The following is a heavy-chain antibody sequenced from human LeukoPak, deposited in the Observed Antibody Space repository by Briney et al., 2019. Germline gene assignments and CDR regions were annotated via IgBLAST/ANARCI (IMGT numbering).Heavy chain of an antibody. D-gene: IGHD7-27*01. CDR2: ISYDGSNK. V-gene: IGHV3-30*18. Sequence: PGGSLRLSCAASGFTFSSYGMHWVRQAPGEGLEWVAVISYDGSNKYYADSVKGRFTISRDNSKDTLYLQMNSLRAEDTAVYYCAKGSGEPYYFDYWGQGTLVTVSS. CDR1: GFTFSSYG. CDR3: AKGSGEPYYFDY. J-gene: IGHJ4*02.